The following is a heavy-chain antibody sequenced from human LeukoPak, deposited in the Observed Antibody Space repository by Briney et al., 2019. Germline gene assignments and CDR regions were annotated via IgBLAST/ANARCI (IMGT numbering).Heavy chain of an antibody. V-gene: IGHV4-34*01. CDR1: GGSFGGYY. CDR3: ARRGPYYYGSGSHDWFDP. CDR2: ITQSGTT. D-gene: IGHD3-10*01. Sequence: SETLSLTCAVYGGSFGGYYWSWIRQPPGKGLEWIGEITQSGTTNNNPSLKSRVTISVGTSKNQFSLNLSSLTAADTAVYYCARRGPYYYGSGSHDWFDPWGQGTLVTVSS. J-gene: IGHJ5*02.